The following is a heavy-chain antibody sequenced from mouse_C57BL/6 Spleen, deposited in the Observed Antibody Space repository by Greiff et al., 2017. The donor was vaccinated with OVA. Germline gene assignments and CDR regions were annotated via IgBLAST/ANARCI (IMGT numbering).Heavy chain of an antibody. CDR3: ARDSNYFDY. D-gene: IGHD1-1*01. Sequence: DVQLVESEGGLVQPGSSMKLSCTASGFTFSDYYMAWVRQVPEKGLEWVANINYDGSSTYYLDSLKSRFIISRDNAKNILYLQMSSLMSEDTATYYCARDSNYFDYWGQGTTLTVSS. CDR1: GFTFSDYY. CDR2: INYDGSST. J-gene: IGHJ2*01. V-gene: IGHV5-16*01.